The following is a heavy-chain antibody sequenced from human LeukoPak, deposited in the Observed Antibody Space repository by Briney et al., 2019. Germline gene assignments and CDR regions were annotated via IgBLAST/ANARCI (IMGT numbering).Heavy chain of an antibody. CDR3: ARQGSLLTGAFDI. Sequence: ASVKVSCKASGYTFTGYYMHWVRQAPGQGPEWMGWINPNSGGTNYAQKFQGRDTMTRDTSISTAYMELSRLRSDDTAVYYCARQGSLLTGAFDIWGQGTMVTVSS. D-gene: IGHD4/OR15-4a*01. J-gene: IGHJ3*02. CDR1: GYTFTGYY. CDR2: INPNSGGT. V-gene: IGHV1-2*02.